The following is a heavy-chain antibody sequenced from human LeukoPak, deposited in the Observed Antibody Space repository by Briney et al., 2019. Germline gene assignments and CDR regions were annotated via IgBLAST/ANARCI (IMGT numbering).Heavy chain of an antibody. Sequence: ASETLSLTCTVSGGSISSYYWSWIRQPPGKGLEWIGYIYYSGSTNYNPSLKSRVTISVDTSKNQFSLKLSSVTAADTAVYYCARDRGYYYDSSGYFDYWGQGTLVTVSS. D-gene: IGHD3-22*01. CDR3: ARDRGYYYDSSGYFDY. V-gene: IGHV4-59*01. J-gene: IGHJ4*02. CDR1: GGSISSYY. CDR2: IYYSGST.